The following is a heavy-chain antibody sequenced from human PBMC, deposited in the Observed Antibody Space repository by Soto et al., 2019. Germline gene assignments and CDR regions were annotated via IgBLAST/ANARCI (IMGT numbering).Heavy chain of an antibody. D-gene: IGHD2-21*01. J-gene: IGHJ4*02. CDR2: IYYSGGT. V-gene: IGHV4-39*01. Sequence: ASETLSLTCTVSGGSFSSSSYYWGWIRQPSGKGLEWIGSIYYSGGTYYNPSLKSRVTISVDTSKNQFSLKLTSVTAADTAVYYCASLLAYCGGDCFDYWGQRTLVTVSS. CDR1: GGSFSSSSYY. CDR3: ASLLAYCGGDCFDY.